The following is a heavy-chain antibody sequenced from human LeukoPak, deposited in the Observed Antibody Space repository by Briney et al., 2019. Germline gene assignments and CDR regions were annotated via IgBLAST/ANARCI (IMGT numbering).Heavy chain of an antibody. CDR1: GYTFTSYG. CDR3: ARSLVVVTASGY. J-gene: IGHJ4*01. Sequence: SVKLPCKASGYTFTSYGIRWVRQAPGQGLECMGWISAYSGNTNYAQTLQGRDTMTRDTYKSTAHMAVRTLSSEDSRVYYCARSLVVVTASGYWGQGTLVTVS. CDR2: ISAYSGNT. V-gene: IGHV1-18*01. D-gene: IGHD2-21*02.